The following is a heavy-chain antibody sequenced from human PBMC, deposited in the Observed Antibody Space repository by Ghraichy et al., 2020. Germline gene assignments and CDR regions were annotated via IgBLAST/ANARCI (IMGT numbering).Heavy chain of an antibody. CDR1: GGSFSGYY. J-gene: IGHJ3*02. Sequence: SETLSLTCAVYGGSFSGYYWSWIRQPPGKGLEWIGEINHSGGTNYNPSLKSRVTISVDTSKNQFSLKLSSVTAADTAVYYCARGYDERGDAFDIWGQGTMVTVSS. V-gene: IGHV4-34*01. CDR3: ARGYDERGDAFDI. CDR2: INHSGGT. D-gene: IGHD3-22*01.